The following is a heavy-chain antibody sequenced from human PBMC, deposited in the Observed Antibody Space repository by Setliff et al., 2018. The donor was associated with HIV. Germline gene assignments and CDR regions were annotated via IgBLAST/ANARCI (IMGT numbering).Heavy chain of an antibody. D-gene: IGHD6-13*01. J-gene: IGHJ4*02. CDR3: ARDPSSKSGKAAAGCDY. V-gene: IGHV3-21*01. CDR2: ISSSSSYI. CDR1: GFTFSSYS. Sequence: PGGSLRLSCAASGFTFSSYSMNWVCQAPWKGLEWVSSISSSSSYIYYADTVKGRFTITRENAKNSLYLQMNSLRAEDTAVYYCARDPSSKSGKAAAGCDYWGQGTLVTVSS.